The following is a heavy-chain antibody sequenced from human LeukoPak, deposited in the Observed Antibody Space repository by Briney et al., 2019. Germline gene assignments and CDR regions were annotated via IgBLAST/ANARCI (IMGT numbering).Heavy chain of an antibody. D-gene: IGHD1-1*01. J-gene: IGHJ4*02. CDR3: ARAGGDNCLEGDDY. CDR1: GYTFTSYG. V-gene: IGHV1-18*01. CDR2: ISAYNGNT. Sequence: ASMKVSCKASGYTFTSYGISWVRQAPGQGLEWMGWISAYNGNTNYAQKLQGRVTMTTDTSTSTAYMELRSLRSDDTAVYYCARAGGDNCLEGDDYWGQGTLVTVSS.